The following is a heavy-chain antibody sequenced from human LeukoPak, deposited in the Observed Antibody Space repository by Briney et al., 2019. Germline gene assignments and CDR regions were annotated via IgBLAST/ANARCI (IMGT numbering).Heavy chain of an antibody. CDR1: GGTFSNYA. V-gene: IGHV1-69*06. J-gene: IGHJ3*02. CDR2: IIPIFGTA. CDR3: ARGYMTTVVMNVFDI. D-gene: IGHD4-23*01. Sequence: SVKVSCKAAGGTFSNYAISWVRQAPEEGLEWMGGIIPIFGTANYAQKFQGRVTITADKSTSTGYMELSSLRSEDTAVYYCARGYMTTVVMNVFDIWGQGTMVTVSS.